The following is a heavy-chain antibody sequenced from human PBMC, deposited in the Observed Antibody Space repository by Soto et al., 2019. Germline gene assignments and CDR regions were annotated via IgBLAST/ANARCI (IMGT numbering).Heavy chain of an antibody. D-gene: IGHD3-16*01. V-gene: IGHV3-30*04. CDR1: GFTFNSFA. CDR2: ISYDGSSK. CDR3: ARDGADETWQRGDFFDF. Sequence: QVHLVESGGGVVQPGRSLRLSCAASGFTFNSFAMHWVRQAPGKGLQWVALISYDGSSKYYADSVKGRFTISRDNSKNTLHLQMNSMRPEDTAVYYCARDGADETWQRGDFFDFWGLGTLVTVSS. J-gene: IGHJ4*02.